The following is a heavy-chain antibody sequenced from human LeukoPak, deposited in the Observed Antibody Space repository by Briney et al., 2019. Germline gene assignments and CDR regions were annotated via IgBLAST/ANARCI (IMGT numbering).Heavy chain of an antibody. CDR3: AREVPGGYDFWSGYYGESYYFDY. V-gene: IGHV4-39*07. CDR1: GGSISSSSYY. Sequence: PSETLSLTCTVSGGSISSSSYYWGWIRQPPGKGLEWIVSIYYSGSTYYNPSLKSRVTISVDTSKNQFSLKLSSVTAADTAVYYCAREVPGGYDFWSGYYGESYYFDYWGQGTLVTVSS. J-gene: IGHJ4*02. D-gene: IGHD3-3*01. CDR2: IYYSGST.